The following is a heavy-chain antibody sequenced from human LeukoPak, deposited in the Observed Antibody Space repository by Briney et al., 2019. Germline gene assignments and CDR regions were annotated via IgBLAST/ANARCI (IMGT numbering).Heavy chain of an antibody. CDR2: IYSGDSDT. CDR3: ARRGFGVVTATAFDI. Sequence: GESLKISCKGSGYSFTSYWIGWVRQMPGKGLEWMGIIYSGDSDTRYSPSFQGQVTISADKSISTAYLQWSSLKASDTAMYYCARRGFGVVTATAFDIWGQGTMVTVSS. V-gene: IGHV5-51*01. J-gene: IGHJ3*02. D-gene: IGHD2-21*02. CDR1: GYSFTSYW.